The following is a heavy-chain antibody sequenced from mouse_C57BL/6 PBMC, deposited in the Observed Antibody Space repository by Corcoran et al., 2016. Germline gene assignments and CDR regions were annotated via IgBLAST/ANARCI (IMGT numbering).Heavy chain of an antibody. D-gene: IGHD1-1*01. CDR3: ALRYGSSYAWFAY. V-gene: IGHV1-81*01. CDR2: IYPRSGNT. J-gene: IGHJ3*01. Sequence: QVQLQQSGAELARPGASVKLSCKASGYTFTSYGISWVKQRTGQGLEWIGEIYPRSGNTYYNEKFKGKATLTADKSSSTAYMELRSLTSEDSAVYFCALRYGSSYAWFAYWGQGTLVTVSA. CDR1: GYTFTSYG.